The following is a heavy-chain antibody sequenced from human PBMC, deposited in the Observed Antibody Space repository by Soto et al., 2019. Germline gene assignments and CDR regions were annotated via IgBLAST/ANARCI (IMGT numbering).Heavy chain of an antibody. CDR1: GFTFGNYW. J-gene: IGHJ4*02. Sequence: EVQLVESGGGLVQPGGSLRLSCAASGFTFGNYWMYWLRKAPGKALELVSRIHSDGRFTTYADSVKGRFTISRDVAKNTLYLQMDSLRAEDTAIYYCARGRGSFYLDFWGQGALVTVSS. CDR3: ARGRGSFYLDF. D-gene: IGHD1-26*01. V-gene: IGHV3-74*01. CDR2: IHSDGRFT.